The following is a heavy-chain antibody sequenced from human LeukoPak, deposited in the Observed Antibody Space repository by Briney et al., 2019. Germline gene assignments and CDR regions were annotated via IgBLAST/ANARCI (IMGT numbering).Heavy chain of an antibody. CDR1: GFTFSNAW. Sequence: GGSLILSCAASGFTFSNAWMNWVRQAPGKGLEWVGRIKSKTDGGTTDYAAPVKGRFTISRDDSKNTLYLQMNSLKTEDTAVYYCTSSKILNYDFWSGYPSTLDYWGQGTLVTVSS. CDR2: IKSKTDGGTT. CDR3: TSSKILNYDFWSGYPSTLDY. J-gene: IGHJ4*02. D-gene: IGHD3-3*01. V-gene: IGHV3-15*07.